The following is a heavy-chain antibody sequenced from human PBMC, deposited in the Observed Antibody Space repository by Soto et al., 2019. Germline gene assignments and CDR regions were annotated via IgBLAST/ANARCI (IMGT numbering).Heavy chain of an antibody. Sequence: GASVKVSCKASGYTFTSYDINWVRQATGQGLEWMGWMNPNSGNTGYAQKFQGRVTMTRNTSISTAYMELSSLRSEDTAVYYCARVAHDTNYDFWSGYYTRYFDYWGQGTLVTVSS. V-gene: IGHV1-8*01. CDR3: ARVAHDTNYDFWSGYYTRYFDY. D-gene: IGHD3-3*01. CDR1: GYTFTSYD. CDR2: MNPNSGNT. J-gene: IGHJ4*02.